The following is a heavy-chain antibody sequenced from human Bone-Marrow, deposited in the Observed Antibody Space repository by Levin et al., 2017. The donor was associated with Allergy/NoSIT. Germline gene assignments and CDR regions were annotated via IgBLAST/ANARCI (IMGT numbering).Heavy chain of an antibody. CDR3: AREQGARGWYTVDF. D-gene: IGHD6-19*01. CDR2: IRPSSERT. CDR1: GFTFANHA. J-gene: IGHJ4*02. Sequence: ETLSLTCAASGFTFANHAMTWVRHAPGKGLEWVSTIRPSSERTYFADSVKGRFTVSRDDFMNMMYLQMNSLRADDAAVYYCAREQGARGWYTVDFWGQGALVTVSS. V-gene: IGHV3-23*01.